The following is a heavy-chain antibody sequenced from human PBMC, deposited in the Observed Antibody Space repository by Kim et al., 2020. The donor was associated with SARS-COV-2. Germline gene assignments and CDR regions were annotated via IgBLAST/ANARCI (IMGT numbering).Heavy chain of an antibody. CDR3: AREGVWGSYRPFDY. CDR1: GGSISSGSYY. Sequence: SETLSLTCTVSGGSISSGSYYWSWIRQPAGKGLEWIGRIYTSGSTNYNPSLKSRFTISVDTSKNQFSLKLSSVTAADTAVYYCAREGVWGSYRPFDYWGQGTLVTVSS. J-gene: IGHJ4*02. V-gene: IGHV4-61*02. CDR2: IYTSGST. D-gene: IGHD3-16*02.